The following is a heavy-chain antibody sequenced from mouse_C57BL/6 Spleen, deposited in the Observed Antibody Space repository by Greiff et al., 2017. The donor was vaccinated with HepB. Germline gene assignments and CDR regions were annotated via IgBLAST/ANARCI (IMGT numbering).Heavy chain of an antibody. D-gene: IGHD2-3*01. V-gene: IGHV10-1*01. CDR3: VRHPAIYDGSYYYAMDY. CDR1: GFSFNTYA. CDR2: IRSKSNNYAT. Sequence: EVKLMESGGGLVQPKGSLKLSCAASGFSFNTYAMNWVRQAPGKGLEWVARIRSKSNNYATYYADSVKDRFTISRDDSESMLYLQMNNLKTEDTAMYYCVRHPAIYDGSYYYAMDYWGQGTSVTVSS. J-gene: IGHJ4*01.